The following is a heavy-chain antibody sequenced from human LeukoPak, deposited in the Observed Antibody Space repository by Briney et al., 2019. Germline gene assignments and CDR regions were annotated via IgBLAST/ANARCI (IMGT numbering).Heavy chain of an antibody. Sequence: GGSLRLSCAASGFTFSSHWMHWVRQVPGKGLVWVSRIDSDGRITTYADSVKGRFTISRDNAKNTLCLQMNTLRDEDTAVYYCARDYNWNPPDYWGQGTLVTVSS. CDR1: GFTFSSHW. CDR3: ARDYNWNPPDY. V-gene: IGHV3-74*01. D-gene: IGHD1-1*01. J-gene: IGHJ4*02. CDR2: IDSDGRIT.